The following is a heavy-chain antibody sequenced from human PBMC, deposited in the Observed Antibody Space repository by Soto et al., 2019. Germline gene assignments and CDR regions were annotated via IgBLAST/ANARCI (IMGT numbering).Heavy chain of an antibody. D-gene: IGHD5-12*01. Sequence: ESGGGVVQPGRSLRLSCAASGFTFSSYAMHWVRQAPGKGLEWVAVISYDGSNKYYADSVKGRFTISRDNSKNTLYLQMNSLRAEDTAVYYCARDLGIVATLQDWGQGTLVTVSS. J-gene: IGHJ1*01. CDR3: ARDLGIVATLQD. CDR2: ISYDGSNK. CDR1: GFTFSSYA. V-gene: IGHV3-30-3*01.